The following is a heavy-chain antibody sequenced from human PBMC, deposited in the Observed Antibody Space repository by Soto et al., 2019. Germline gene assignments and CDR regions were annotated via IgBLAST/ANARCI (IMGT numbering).Heavy chain of an antibody. V-gene: IGHV4-59*01. CDR3: ASGKYYYDSSGHGYYYYYGMDV. Sequence: ASETLSLTCTVSGGSISSYYWSWIRQPSGKGLEWIGYIYYSGSTNYNPSLKSRVTISVDTSKNQFSLKLSSVTAADTAVYYCASGKYYYDSSGHGYYYYYGMDVWGQGTTVTVSS. D-gene: IGHD3-22*01. CDR2: IYYSGST. J-gene: IGHJ6*02. CDR1: GGSISSYY.